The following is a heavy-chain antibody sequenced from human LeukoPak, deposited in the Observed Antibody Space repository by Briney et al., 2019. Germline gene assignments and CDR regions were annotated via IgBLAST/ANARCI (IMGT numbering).Heavy chain of an antibody. CDR3: ARGPLDSGYTYFDY. D-gene: IGHD5-12*01. Sequence: SETLSLTCTVSGASVSNYYWSWIRQPPGKGLEWIGYFSYSGSTNYNPSLKSRVTISVDTSKDQFSLKLSSVTAADTAVYYCARGPLDSGYTYFDYWGQGTLVSVAS. V-gene: IGHV4-59*02. J-gene: IGHJ4*02. CDR1: GASVSNYY. CDR2: FSYSGST.